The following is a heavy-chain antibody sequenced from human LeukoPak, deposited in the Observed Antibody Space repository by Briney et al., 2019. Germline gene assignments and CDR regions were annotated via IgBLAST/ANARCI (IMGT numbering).Heavy chain of an antibody. CDR2: IYYSGST. CDR3: ASSNWFDP. V-gene: IGHV4-59*01. J-gene: IGHJ5*02. CDR1: GGSISSYY. Sequence: ETLSLTCTVSGGSISSYYWSWIRQPPGKGLEWIGYIYYSGSTNYNPSLKSRVTISVDTSKNQFSLKLSSVTAADTAVYYCASSNWFDPWGQGTLVSVSS.